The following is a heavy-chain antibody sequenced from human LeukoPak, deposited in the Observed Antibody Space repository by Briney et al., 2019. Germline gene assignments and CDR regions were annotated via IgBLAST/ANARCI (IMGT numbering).Heavy chain of an antibody. D-gene: IGHD5-12*01. Sequence: GASVKVSCKASGGTFSSYAISLVRQAPGQGLEWMGGIIPIFGTANYAQKFQGRVTITADESTSTAYMELSSLRSEDTAVYYCASSPTDRYSGYQYYFDYWGQGTLVTVSS. J-gene: IGHJ4*02. CDR1: GGTFSSYA. CDR2: IIPIFGTA. CDR3: ASSPTDRYSGYQYYFDY. V-gene: IGHV1-69*13.